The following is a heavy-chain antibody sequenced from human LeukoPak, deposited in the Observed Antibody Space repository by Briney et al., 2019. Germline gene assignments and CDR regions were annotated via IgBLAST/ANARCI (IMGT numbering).Heavy chain of an antibody. CDR3: ARVRLSSYFDY. Sequence: SETLSLTCTVSGGSISSSSYYWGWIRQPPGKGLEWIGSIYYSGSTYYNPSLKSRVTISVDTSKNQFSLKLSSVTAADTAVYYCARVRLSSYFDYWGQGTLVTVSS. D-gene: IGHD6-19*01. CDR1: GGSISSSSYY. V-gene: IGHV4-39*07. J-gene: IGHJ4*02. CDR2: IYYSGST.